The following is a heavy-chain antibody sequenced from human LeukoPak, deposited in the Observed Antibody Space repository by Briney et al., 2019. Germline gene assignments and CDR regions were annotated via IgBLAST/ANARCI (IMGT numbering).Heavy chain of an antibody. V-gene: IGHV4-59*01. CDR2: IYYSGST. J-gene: IGHJ4*02. CDR3: ARLTTPGYNLLFDY. D-gene: IGHD1-20*01. CDR1: GGSISSYY. Sequence: SETLSLTCTVSGGSISSYYWSWIRQPPGKGLERIGYIYYSGSTNYNPSLKSRVTISVDTSKNQFSLKLSSVTAADTAVYYCARLTTPGYNLLFDYWGQGTLVTVSS.